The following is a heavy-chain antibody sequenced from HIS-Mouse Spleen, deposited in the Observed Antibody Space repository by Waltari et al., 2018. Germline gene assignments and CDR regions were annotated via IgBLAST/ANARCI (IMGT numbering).Heavy chain of an antibody. V-gene: IGHV3-30*18. CDR1: GFTFRSYG. CDR3: AKASSGWLDY. J-gene: IGHJ4*02. D-gene: IGHD6-19*01. Sequence: QVQLVESGGGVVQPGRSLSLSCAASGFTFRSYGMHWVRQAPGKGLEWVAVISYDGSNKYYADSVKGRFTISRDNSKNTLYLQMNSLRAEDTAVYYCAKASSGWLDYWGQGTLVTVSS. CDR2: ISYDGSNK.